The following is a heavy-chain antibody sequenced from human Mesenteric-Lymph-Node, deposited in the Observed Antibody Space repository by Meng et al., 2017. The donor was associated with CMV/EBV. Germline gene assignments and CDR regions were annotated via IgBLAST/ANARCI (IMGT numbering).Heavy chain of an antibody. CDR3: ARRRSSWFRGAAEYFQH. V-gene: IGHV7-4-1*02. J-gene: IGHJ1*01. D-gene: IGHD6-13*01. CDR2: INPNTGNP. CDR1: YTFTSYA. Sequence: YTFTSYAMNWVRQAPGQGLEWMGWINPNTGNPTYAQGFTGRFVFSLDTSVSTAYLQISSLKAEDTAVYYCARRRSSWFRGAAEYFQHWGQGTLVTVSS.